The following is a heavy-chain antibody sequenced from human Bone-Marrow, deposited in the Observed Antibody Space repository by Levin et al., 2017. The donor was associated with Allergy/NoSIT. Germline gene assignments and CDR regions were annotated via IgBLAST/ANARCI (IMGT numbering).Heavy chain of an antibody. CDR3: ARERGRGGSGWYRLDY. CDR1: GFTFSIYW. J-gene: IGHJ4*02. V-gene: IGHV3-7*01. Sequence: PGGSLRLSCAASGFTFSIYWMSWVRQAPGKGLEWVANIKSDGSEKYYVDSVKGRFTISRDNAKDSLYLQMSSLRAEDTAVYYCARERGRGGSGWYRLDYWGQGSLVTVSS. D-gene: IGHD6-19*01. CDR2: IKSDGSEK.